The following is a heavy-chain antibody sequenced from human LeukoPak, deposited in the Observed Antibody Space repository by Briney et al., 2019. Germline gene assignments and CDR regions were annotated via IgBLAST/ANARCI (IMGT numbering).Heavy chain of an antibody. V-gene: IGHV4-39*07. CDR1: GGSISSSSYY. J-gene: IGHJ4*02. Sequence: SETLSLTCTVSGGSISSSSYYWGWIRQPPGKGLEWIGSIYYSGNTYYNPSLKSRVTISEDTSKNQFSLKLSSVTAADTAVYFCARNFPGVGCSGGSCYDYWGQGTLVTVSS. CDR2: IYYSGNT. CDR3: ARNFPGVGCSGGSCYDY. D-gene: IGHD2-15*01.